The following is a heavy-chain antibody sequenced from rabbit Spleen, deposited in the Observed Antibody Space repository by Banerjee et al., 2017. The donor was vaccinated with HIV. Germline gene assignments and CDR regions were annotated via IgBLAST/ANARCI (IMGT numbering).Heavy chain of an antibody. D-gene: IGHD2-1*01. Sequence: QEHLKDTGGGLVQPGGSLPLSCTASGSDINNCSIGWVRQAPGKGPEWIACIYIGSGNTYYASWAKGRFTISKTSSTTVTLQMTSLTAADTATYFCARGSATMTMVITGFYLNLWGPGTLVTVS. CDR1: GSDINNCS. J-gene: IGHJ4*01. V-gene: IGHV1S45*01. CDR2: IYIGSGNT. CDR3: ARGSATMTMVITGFYLNL.